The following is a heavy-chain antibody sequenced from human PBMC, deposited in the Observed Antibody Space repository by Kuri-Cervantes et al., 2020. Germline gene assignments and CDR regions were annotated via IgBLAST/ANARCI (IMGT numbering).Heavy chain of an antibody. Sequence: GSLRLSCGVYGGSFSGYYWNWFRLPPGKGLEWIGEIHQSGSTNYNPSLKSRVTISIDMSKNQFSLKLTSVTAADTAVYYCARGRGAAAGTYYYMDVWGKGTTVTVSS. CDR1: GGSFSGYY. CDR2: IHQSGST. CDR3: ARGRGAAAGTYYYMDV. J-gene: IGHJ6*03. V-gene: IGHV4-34*01. D-gene: IGHD6-13*01.